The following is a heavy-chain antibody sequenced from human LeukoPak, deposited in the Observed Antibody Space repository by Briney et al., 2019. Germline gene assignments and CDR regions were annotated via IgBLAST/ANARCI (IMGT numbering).Heavy chain of an antibody. J-gene: IGHJ3*02. CDR3: ARDSALLWFGEPRGDAFDI. D-gene: IGHD3-10*01. CDR1: GGSINSYY. V-gene: IGHV4-4*07. Sequence: PSETLSLTCTVSGGSINSYYWSWIRQPAGKGLEWIGRIYSSGSTNYNPSLKNRVTMSVDTSKNQFSLKLSSVTAADTAVYYCARDSALLWFGEPRGDAFDIWGQGTMVTVSS. CDR2: IYSSGST.